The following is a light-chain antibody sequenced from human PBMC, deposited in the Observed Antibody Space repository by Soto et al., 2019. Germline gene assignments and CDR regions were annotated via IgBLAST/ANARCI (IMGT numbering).Light chain of an antibody. CDR2: EVS. Sequence: QSVLTQPPSASGSPGQSVTISCTGTSSAVGGYNYVSWYQQHPGKAPKLMIYEVSKRPSGVPDRFSGSKSGNTASLTVSGLQAEDEADYYCSSYAGSNIYVFGTGTRSSS. V-gene: IGLV2-8*01. CDR3: SSYAGSNIYV. J-gene: IGLJ1*01. CDR1: SSAVGGYNY.